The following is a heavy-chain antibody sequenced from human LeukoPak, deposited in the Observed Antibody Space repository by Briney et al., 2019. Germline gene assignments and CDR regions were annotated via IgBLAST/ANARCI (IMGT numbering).Heavy chain of an antibody. V-gene: IGHV3-7*02. Sequence: GGSLRLSCAASGFTFSSYWMSWVRQAPGKGLEWVANIKQDGSEKFYVDSVKGRFTISRDNDKNSLCLQMNSLRADDTAVYYCARGLQPPVLYGMDVWGQGTTVTVSS. CDR3: ARGLQPPVLYGMDV. CDR2: IKQDGSEK. D-gene: IGHD4-11*01. CDR1: GFTFSSYW. J-gene: IGHJ6*02.